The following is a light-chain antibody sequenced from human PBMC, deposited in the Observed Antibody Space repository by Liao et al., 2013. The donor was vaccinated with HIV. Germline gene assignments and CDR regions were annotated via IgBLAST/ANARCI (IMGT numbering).Light chain of an antibody. CDR1: NIGSKS. CDR3: QAWDSSPYVV. Sequence: SYELTQPPSVSVAPGKTARITCGGNNIGSKSVHWYQQKPGQAPVLVIYYDSDRPSGIPERFSGSNSGNTATLTISGTQAMDEADYYCQAWDSSPYVVFGGGTKLTVL. V-gene: IGLV3-21*01. J-gene: IGLJ2*01. CDR2: YDS.